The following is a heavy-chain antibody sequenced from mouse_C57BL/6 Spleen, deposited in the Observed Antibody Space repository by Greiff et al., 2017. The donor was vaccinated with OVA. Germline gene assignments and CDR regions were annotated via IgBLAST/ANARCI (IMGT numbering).Heavy chain of an antibody. V-gene: IGHV1-9*01. J-gene: IGHJ2*01. CDR3: ARQLRPLYYFDY. CDR2: ILPGSCRT. Sequence: QVQLQQSGAELMKPGASVKLSCKATGYTFTGYWIEWVKQRPGHGLEWIGEILPGSCRTNYNEKFKGKAKFTADTSSNTAYMQLSSLTTEDSAIYYCARQLRPLYYFDYWGQGTTLTVSS. CDR1: GYTFTGYW. D-gene: IGHD3-2*02.